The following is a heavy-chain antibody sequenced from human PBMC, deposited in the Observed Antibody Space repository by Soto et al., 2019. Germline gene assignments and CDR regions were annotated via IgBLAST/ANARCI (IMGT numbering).Heavy chain of an antibody. D-gene: IGHD3-10*01. CDR2: IYYSGST. CDR3: ARHPAEIWLGESLGFFDY. J-gene: IGHJ4*02. CDR1: GGSISSSSYY. V-gene: IGHV4-39*01. Sequence: SETLSLTCTVSGGSISSSSYYWGWIRQPPGKGLEWIGSIYYSGSTYYNPSLKSRVTISVDTSKNQFSLKLSSVTAAYTAVYYCARHPAEIWLGESLGFFDYWGQGTLVTVSS.